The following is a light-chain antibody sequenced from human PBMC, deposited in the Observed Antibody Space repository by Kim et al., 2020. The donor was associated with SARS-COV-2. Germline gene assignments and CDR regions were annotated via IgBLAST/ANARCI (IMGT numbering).Light chain of an antibody. Sequence: SASVGDRVNLTCRASQDTYDSLAWYQQTPGKAPKILLYAAFRLESGVPSRFSGSGSGTAYTLTINSLQPEDFAIYYCQQYYEIPYTFGPGTKLEI. CDR2: AAF. V-gene: IGKV1-NL1*01. CDR3: QQYYEIPYT. J-gene: IGKJ2*01. CDR1: QDTYDS.